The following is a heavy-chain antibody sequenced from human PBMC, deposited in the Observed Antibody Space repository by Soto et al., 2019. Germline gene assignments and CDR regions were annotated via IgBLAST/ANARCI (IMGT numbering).Heavy chain of an antibody. D-gene: IGHD3-16*02. CDR1: GFTFSSYS. Sequence: EVQLVESGGGLVKPGGSLRLSCAASGFTFSSYSMNWVRQAPGKGLEWVSSISSSSSYIYYADSVKGRFTISRDNAKNSLDLQMNSLRAEDTAVYYCARDRLAFGGVIVIPGAFDIWGQGTMVTVSS. CDR2: ISSSSSYI. J-gene: IGHJ3*02. CDR3: ARDRLAFGGVIVIPGAFDI. V-gene: IGHV3-21*01.